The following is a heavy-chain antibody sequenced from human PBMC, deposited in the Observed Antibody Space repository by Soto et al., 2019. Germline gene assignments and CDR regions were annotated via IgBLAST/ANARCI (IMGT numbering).Heavy chain of an antibody. Sequence: GGSLRLSCKASGFSFSDYAMTWVRQAPGKGLEWVSVISGSGDNTFYAASVRGRFAISRDNSKNVLYLQMNSLSADDAAVYFCAKGRAIIVYGVDILFDYWGLGTLVTVSS. CDR1: GFSFSDYA. D-gene: IGHD3-3*02. J-gene: IGHJ4*01. CDR2: ISGSGDNT. V-gene: IGHV3-23*01. CDR3: AKGRAIIVYGVDILFDY.